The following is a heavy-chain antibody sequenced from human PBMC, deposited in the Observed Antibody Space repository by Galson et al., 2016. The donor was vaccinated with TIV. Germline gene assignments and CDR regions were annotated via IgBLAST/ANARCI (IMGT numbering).Heavy chain of an antibody. V-gene: IGHV3-33*08. CDR3: ARHWTTRGLAARAFYY. J-gene: IGHJ4*02. Sequence: SLRLSCAASGFTFSSHAMHWVRQAPGKGLEWVAVVWYDGRNQYYSDSVKGRFTVSRDNSKNTLYLQIHTLRAEDSAVYYCARHWTTRGLAARAFYYWGQGTLVTVSS. D-gene: IGHD6-6*01. CDR2: VWYDGRNQ. CDR1: GFTFSSHA.